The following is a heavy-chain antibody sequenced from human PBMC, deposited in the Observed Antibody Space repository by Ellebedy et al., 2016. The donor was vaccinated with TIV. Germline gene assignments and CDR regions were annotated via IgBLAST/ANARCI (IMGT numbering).Heavy chain of an antibody. Sequence: TVSCKGSGYSFTSYWFGWVRQLPGKGLEWMGIIYPGDSDTRYSPSFQGQVTISADKSISAAYLQWISLKASDTAMYYCARKTPGIGAAGDDFWGQGTLVTVSS. V-gene: IGHV5-51*01. J-gene: IGHJ4*02. CDR2: IYPGDSDT. CDR1: GYSFTSYW. D-gene: IGHD6-13*01. CDR3: ARKTPGIGAAGDDF.